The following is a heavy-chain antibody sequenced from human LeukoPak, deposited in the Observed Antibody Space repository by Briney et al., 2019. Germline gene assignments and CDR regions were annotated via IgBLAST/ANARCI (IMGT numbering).Heavy chain of an antibody. Sequence: SETLSLTCAVYGGPFSGYYWSWIRQPPGKGLEWIGEINHSGSTNYNPSLKSRVTISVDTSKNQFSLKLSSVTAADTAVYYCAYYDSSGYYPDYWGQGTLVTVSS. J-gene: IGHJ4*02. CDR1: GGPFSGYY. D-gene: IGHD3-22*01. V-gene: IGHV4-34*01. CDR2: INHSGST. CDR3: AYYDSSGYYPDY.